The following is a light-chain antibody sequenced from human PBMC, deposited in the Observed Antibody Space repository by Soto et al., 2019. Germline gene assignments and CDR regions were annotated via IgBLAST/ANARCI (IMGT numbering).Light chain of an antibody. Sequence: QSVLTQPPSASGTPGQRVTISCSGSSSNIGSNSVYWYQQFPGTAPKLLIYRNNQRPSGVPDRFSGSKSGTSVSLAISGLRSEDEANYYCAAWDDSLSGWVFGGGTKLTVL. CDR3: AAWDDSLSGWV. CDR1: SSNIGSNS. J-gene: IGLJ3*02. V-gene: IGLV1-47*01. CDR2: RNN.